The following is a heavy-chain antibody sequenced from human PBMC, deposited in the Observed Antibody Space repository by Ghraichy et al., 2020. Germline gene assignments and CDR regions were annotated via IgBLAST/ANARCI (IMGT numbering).Heavy chain of an antibody. D-gene: IGHD6-25*01. Sequence: ASGKASCKSSGYTFTAYFMHWVRQAPGQGLEWMGRINPNSGGTIYAQRFQGRVTLTRDTSIGTAYMELGLRYDDTAVYYCATSGRGSAWYLDYWGQGTLVTVSS. J-gene: IGHJ4*02. CDR1: GYTFTAYF. CDR2: INPNSGGT. CDR3: ATSGRGSAWYLDY. V-gene: IGHV1-2*06.